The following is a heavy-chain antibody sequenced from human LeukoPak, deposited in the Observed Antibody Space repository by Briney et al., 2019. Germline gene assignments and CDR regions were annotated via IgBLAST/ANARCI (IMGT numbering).Heavy chain of an antibody. CDR1: GYTFTRYY. Sequence: ASVTVSCKACGYTFTRYYMHGVGQAPGQGGEGMGLINSSCGTTTYAQKFPGSVTITRDMFTSTVYIELSSLTSEDTAVYYCARADNYTNHNDYWGQGTLVTVSS. V-gene: IGHV1-46*01. CDR3: ARADNYTNHNDY. D-gene: IGHD4-11*01. CDR2: INSSCGTT. J-gene: IGHJ4*02.